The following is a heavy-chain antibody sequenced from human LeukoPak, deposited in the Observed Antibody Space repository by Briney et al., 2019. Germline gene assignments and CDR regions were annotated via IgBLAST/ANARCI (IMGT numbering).Heavy chain of an antibody. Sequence: GGSLRLSCAASGFTFSSYSMNWVRQAPGKGLEWVSSISSSSSYIYYADSVKGRFTISRDNAKNSLYLQMNSLRAEDTAVYYCARAVTAGTVIDYWGQGTLVTVSS. J-gene: IGHJ4*02. V-gene: IGHV3-21*01. CDR1: GFTFSSYS. D-gene: IGHD1-1*01. CDR2: ISSSSSYI. CDR3: ARAVTAGTVIDY.